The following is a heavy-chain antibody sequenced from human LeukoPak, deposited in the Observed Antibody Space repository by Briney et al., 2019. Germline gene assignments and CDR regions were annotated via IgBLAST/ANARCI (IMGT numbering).Heavy chain of an antibody. Sequence: SETLSLTCPVSGGSISSGGYYWSWIRQHPGKGLEWIGYIYYSGSTYYNPSLKSRVTISVETAKNQFSLKLSSVTAADTAVYYCARALYATFGGVIIYFDYWGQGTLVTVSS. V-gene: IGHV4-31*03. D-gene: IGHD3-16*01. J-gene: IGHJ4*02. CDR2: IYYSGST. CDR1: GGSISSGGYY. CDR3: ARALYATFGGVIIYFDY.